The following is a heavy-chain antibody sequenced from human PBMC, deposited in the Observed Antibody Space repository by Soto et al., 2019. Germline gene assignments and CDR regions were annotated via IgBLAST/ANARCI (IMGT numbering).Heavy chain of an antibody. J-gene: IGHJ6*02. CDR2: IYYSGST. CDR1: GGSTSSYY. D-gene: IGHD2-15*01. V-gene: IGHV4-59*08. Sequence: SETLSLTCTVSGGSTSSYYWSWIRQPPGKGLKWIGYIYYSGSTNYNPSLKSRVTISVDTSKNQFSLKLRSVTAADTAVYYCARLGDRGGSLYYYGMDVWGQGTTVT. CDR3: ARLGDRGGSLYYYGMDV.